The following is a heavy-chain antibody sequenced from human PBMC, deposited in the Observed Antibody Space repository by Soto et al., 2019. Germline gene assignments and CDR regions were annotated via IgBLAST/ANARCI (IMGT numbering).Heavy chain of an antibody. D-gene: IGHD2-2*01. J-gene: IGHJ2*01. Sequence: GESLKISCKGSGYSFTSYWIGWVRQMPGKGLEGMGIIYPGDSDTIYSPSFQGQVTISADKSISTAYLQWSSLKASDTAMYYCARRPVVVVPAAMPENWYFDLWGRGTLVTVSS. V-gene: IGHV5-51*01. CDR2: IYPGDSDT. CDR3: ARRPVVVVPAAMPENWYFDL. CDR1: GYSFTSYW.